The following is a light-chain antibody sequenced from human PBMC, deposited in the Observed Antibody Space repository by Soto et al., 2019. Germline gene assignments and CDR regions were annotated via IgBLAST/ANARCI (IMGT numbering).Light chain of an antibody. Sequence: QSALTQPASGSGSPGPSITISCTGTSSDIGGYDYVSWYRQHPGKAPKLLIYEVIHRPSGVSNRFSGSKSGNTASLSISGLQADDEADYYCSSYTSRSIGVFGGGTKLTVL. J-gene: IGLJ2*01. CDR2: EVI. V-gene: IGLV2-14*01. CDR1: SSDIGGYDY. CDR3: SSYTSRSIGV.